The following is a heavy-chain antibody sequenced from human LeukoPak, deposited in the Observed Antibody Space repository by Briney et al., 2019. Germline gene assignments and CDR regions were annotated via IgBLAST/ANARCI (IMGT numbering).Heavy chain of an antibody. D-gene: IGHD1-1*01. V-gene: IGHV3-23*01. Sequence: PGGSLRLSCAASGFTFISYGMSWVRQAPGKGLEWVSSIGGRGGSAYYADSVKGRFTISRDNAKNSLYLQMNSLRAEDTAVYYCARDYWNDGDGGDHWGQGTLVSVSS. CDR2: IGGRGGSA. CDR3: ARDYWNDGDGGDH. J-gene: IGHJ4*02. CDR1: GFTFISYG.